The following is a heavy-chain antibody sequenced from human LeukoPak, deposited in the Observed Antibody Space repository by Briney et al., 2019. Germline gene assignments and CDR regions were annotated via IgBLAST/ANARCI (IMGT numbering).Heavy chain of an antibody. CDR1: VFTFSSYW. D-gene: IGHD3-10*01. CDR2: IKQDGSEK. V-gene: IGHV3-7*01. J-gene: IGHJ6*02. CDR3: ARENSGSGTYYNSSLFYYYCGMDV. Sequence: GGSLRLSCAASVFTFSSYWISWVRQAPGKGLEWVSNIKQDGSEKDYVDSVKGRFTISRDKAKNSLYLHMNSLRAEDTAVYYCARENSGSGTYYNSSLFYYYCGMDVWGQGTTVTVSS.